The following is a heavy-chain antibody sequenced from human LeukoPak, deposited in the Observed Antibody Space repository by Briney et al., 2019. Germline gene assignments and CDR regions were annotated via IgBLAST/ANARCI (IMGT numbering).Heavy chain of an antibody. Sequence: GGTLRLSCAASGFTFSSYGMSWVRQAPGKGLEWVSAISGSGGSTYNADSVRGRLTISRDNSKNSLFLQMNSLRAGDTAVYYCAREKASTTGTTDYDYWGQGTLVTVSS. D-gene: IGHD1-1*01. CDR2: ISGSGGST. CDR3: AREKASTTGTTDYDY. J-gene: IGHJ4*02. V-gene: IGHV3-23*01. CDR1: GFTFSSYG.